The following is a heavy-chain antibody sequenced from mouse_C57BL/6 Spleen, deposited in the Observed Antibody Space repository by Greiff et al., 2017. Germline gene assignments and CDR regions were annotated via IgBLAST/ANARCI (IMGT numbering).Heavy chain of an antibody. J-gene: IGHJ4*01. CDR1: GFTFSDYY. Sequence: EVKLVESEGGLVQPGSSMKLSCTASGFTFSDYYMAWVRQVPEKGLEWVANINYDGSSTYYLDSLKSRFIISRDNAKNILYLQMSSLKSEDTATYYCARGGIYYDYLYAMDYWGQGTSVTVSS. V-gene: IGHV5-16*01. D-gene: IGHD2-4*01. CDR3: ARGGIYYDYLYAMDY. CDR2: INYDGSST.